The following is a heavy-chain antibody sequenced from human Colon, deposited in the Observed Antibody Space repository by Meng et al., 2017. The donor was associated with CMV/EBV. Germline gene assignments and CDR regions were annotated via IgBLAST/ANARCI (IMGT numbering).Heavy chain of an antibody. D-gene: IGHD4-11*01. V-gene: IGHV3-74*01. J-gene: IGHJ1*01. CDR3: ARGMDSNVLQQ. Sequence: SCAASGFTSTTNWMHWVRQVPGKGLVWVSRINSDGSNTNYADSVKGRFTISRDNGKNTLSLQMNSLRVEDMGVYYCARGMDSNVLQQWGQGTLVTVSS. CDR2: INSDGSNT. CDR1: GFTSTTNW.